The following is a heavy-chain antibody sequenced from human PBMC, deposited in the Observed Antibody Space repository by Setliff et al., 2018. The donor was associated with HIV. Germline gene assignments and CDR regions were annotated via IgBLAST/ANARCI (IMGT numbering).Heavy chain of an antibody. Sequence: SETLSLTCSVSGGSLSSYYWSWIRQPPGKGLEWIGYVYYSGTTNYNPSPKSRVSMSVDTSKNQFSLRPSSVTAADTAVYYCARKYLVNVFDYWGQGMLVTVSS. V-gene: IGHV4-59*01. D-gene: IGHD3-22*01. CDR1: GGSLSSYY. CDR2: VYYSGTT. CDR3: ARKYLVNVFDY. J-gene: IGHJ4*02.